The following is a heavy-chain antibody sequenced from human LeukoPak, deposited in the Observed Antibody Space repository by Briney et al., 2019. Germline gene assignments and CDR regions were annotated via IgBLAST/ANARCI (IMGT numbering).Heavy chain of an antibody. J-gene: IGHJ4*02. CDR3: AKEAHPYGNAYYFDY. CDR1: GFTFSSYG. Sequence: PGGSLRLSCAASGFTFSSYGMHWVRQAPGKGLEWVAVIWYDGSNKYYADSVKGRFTISRDNSKNTLYLQMNSLRAEDTAVYYCAKEAHPYGNAYYFDYWGQGTLVTVSS. CDR2: IWYDGSNK. V-gene: IGHV3-33*06. D-gene: IGHD4-11*01.